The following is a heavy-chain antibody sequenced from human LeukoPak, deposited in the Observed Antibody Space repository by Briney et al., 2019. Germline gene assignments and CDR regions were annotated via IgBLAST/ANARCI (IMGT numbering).Heavy chain of an antibody. D-gene: IGHD3-10*01. V-gene: IGHV4-61*02. CDR3: ARDAYYGSGIDY. CDR1: GGSISSGSYY. Sequence: SETLSLTCTVSGGSISSGSYYWSWIRQPAGKGLEWIGRIYTSGSTNYNPSLKSRATISVDTSKNQFSLKLSSVTAADTAVYYCARDAYYGSGIDYWGQGTLVTVSS. CDR2: IYTSGST. J-gene: IGHJ4*02.